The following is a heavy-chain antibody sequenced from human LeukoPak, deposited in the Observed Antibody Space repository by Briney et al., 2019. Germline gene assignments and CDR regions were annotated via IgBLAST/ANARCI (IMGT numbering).Heavy chain of an antibody. CDR1: GGFISSYY. V-gene: IGHV4-59*01. J-gene: IGHJ5*02. CDR2: IYYSGST. CDR3: ARDPSGEWDRFDP. Sequence: SETLSLTCTVSGGFISSYYWSWLRQPPGKGLEGIGYIYYSGSTNYNPSLTSRVTISVDTPKNQFSLKLSSVTAADTAVYYCARDPSGEWDRFDPWGQGTLVTVSS. D-gene: IGHD3-16*01.